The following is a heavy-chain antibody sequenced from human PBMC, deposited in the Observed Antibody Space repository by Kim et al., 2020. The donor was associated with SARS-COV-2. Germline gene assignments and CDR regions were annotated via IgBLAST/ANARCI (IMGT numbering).Heavy chain of an antibody. CDR1: GGSFSGYY. D-gene: IGHD5-18*01. Sequence: SETLSLTCAVYGGSFSGYYWSWIRQPPGKGLEWIGEINHSGSTNYNPSLKSRVTISVDTSKNQFSLKLSSVTAADTAVYYCARGVTAMVLLDVWGQGTTVTVSS. CDR3: ARGVTAMVLLDV. CDR2: INHSGST. V-gene: IGHV4-34*01. J-gene: IGHJ6*02.